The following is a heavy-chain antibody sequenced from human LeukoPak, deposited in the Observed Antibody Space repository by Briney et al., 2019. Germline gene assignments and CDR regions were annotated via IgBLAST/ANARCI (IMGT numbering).Heavy chain of an antibody. D-gene: IGHD5-12*01. J-gene: IGHJ5*02. CDR2: IRGGGTNT. V-gene: IGHV3-23*01. Sequence: GGSLRLSCAASGFTFSSYAMNWVRQAPGKGLEWVSTIRGGGTNTLHADSVKGRFTISRDNSKSTLYLQMNNLRAEDTAVYYCAKHSGSDSGYWLDPWGQGTRVTVSS. CDR3: AKHSGSDSGYWLDP. CDR1: GFTFSSYA.